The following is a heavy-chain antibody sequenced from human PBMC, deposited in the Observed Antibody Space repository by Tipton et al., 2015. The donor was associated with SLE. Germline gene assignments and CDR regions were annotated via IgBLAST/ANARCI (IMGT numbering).Heavy chain of an antibody. Sequence: SLRLSCAASGFTLSSYAMSWVRQAPGKGLEWVAIISGSGGRTNYADSVKGRFTISRDNSKKTLYLQMSSLRGEDTAVYYCANLPGEGYYSRKWYQDYWGQGTLVTVSS. J-gene: IGHJ4*02. CDR3: ANLPGEGYYSRKWYQDY. V-gene: IGHV3-23*01. CDR1: GFTLSSYA. D-gene: IGHD6-13*01. CDR2: ISGSGGRT.